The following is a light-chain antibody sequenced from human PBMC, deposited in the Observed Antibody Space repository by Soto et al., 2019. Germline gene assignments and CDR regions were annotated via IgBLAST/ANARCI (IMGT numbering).Light chain of an antibody. CDR1: NSNIGSNT. CDR2: SNN. CDR3: ASWDDSLNGCVV. Sequence: QSVLTQPPSASGTPGQRVTISCSGRNSNIGSNTVSWYQQLPGSAPKLLIYSNNQRPSGVPDRFSGSKSGTSASLAISGLQSDDEANYYCASWDDSLNGCVVFGRGTKLTVL. V-gene: IGLV1-44*01. J-gene: IGLJ2*01.